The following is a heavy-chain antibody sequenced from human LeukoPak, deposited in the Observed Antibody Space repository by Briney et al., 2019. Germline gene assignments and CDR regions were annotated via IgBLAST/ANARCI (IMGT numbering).Heavy chain of an antibody. CDR3: ARVRYRMATYYYYGMDV. CDR2: INHSGST. Sequence: PSETLSLTCAVYGGSFSGYYWSWIRQPPGKGLEWIGEINHSGSTNYNPSLKSRVTISVDTSKNQFSLKLSSVTAADTAVYYYARVRYRMATYYYYGMDVWGQGTTVTVSS. D-gene: IGHD3-16*02. V-gene: IGHV4-34*01. J-gene: IGHJ6*02. CDR1: GGSFSGYY.